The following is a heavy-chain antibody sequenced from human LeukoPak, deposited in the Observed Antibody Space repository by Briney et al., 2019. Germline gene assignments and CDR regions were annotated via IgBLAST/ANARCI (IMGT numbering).Heavy chain of an antibody. CDR1: GYSFTNYW. Sequence: GLSLSFSCKGSGYSFTNYWISWVRQMPGNGLEWMGRTDPSDSYTNYSPSFRGHVTISTDKSINTAYVHWSSLKASDTAMYYCARQDYESRGLDQWGQGTLVTVSS. V-gene: IGHV5-10-1*01. CDR2: TDPSDSYT. CDR3: ARQDYESRGLDQ. D-gene: IGHD3-22*01. J-gene: IGHJ4*02.